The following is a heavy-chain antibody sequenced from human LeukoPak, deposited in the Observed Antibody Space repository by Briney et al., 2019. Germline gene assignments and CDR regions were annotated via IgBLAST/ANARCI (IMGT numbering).Heavy chain of an antibody. D-gene: IGHD6-6*01. CDR2: ISGSGGNT. V-gene: IGHV3-23*01. Sequence: GGSLRLSCAASGFTFSSYAMSWVRQAPGKGLEWVSAISGSGGNTYYADSVKGRFTISRDNSKNTLYLQMNSLRAEDTAVYYCAKALAARPPFGHYYYMDVWGKGTAVTVSS. J-gene: IGHJ6*03. CDR3: AKALAARPPFGHYYYMDV. CDR1: GFTFSSYA.